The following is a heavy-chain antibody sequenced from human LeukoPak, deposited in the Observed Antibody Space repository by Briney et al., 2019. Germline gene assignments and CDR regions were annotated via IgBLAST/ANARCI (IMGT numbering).Heavy chain of an antibody. J-gene: IGHJ4*02. CDR1: GFTFSSYA. V-gene: IGHV3-23*01. CDR3: AKVSEVGGGDALDY. CDR2: ISGSGGST. D-gene: IGHD2-21*01. Sequence: GRSLRLSCAASGFTFSSYAMSWVRQAPGKGLEWVSAISGSGGSTYYADSVKGRFTISRDNSKNTLYLQMNSLRAEDTAVYYCAKVSEVGGGDALDYWGQGTLVTVSS.